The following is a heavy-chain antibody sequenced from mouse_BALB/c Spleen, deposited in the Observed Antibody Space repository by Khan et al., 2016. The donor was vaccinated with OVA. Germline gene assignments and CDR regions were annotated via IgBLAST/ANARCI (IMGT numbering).Heavy chain of an antibody. CDR3: ARTARIKY. CDR2: ISYSGST. D-gene: IGHD1-2*01. Sequence: VQLQESGPGLVKPSPSLSLTCTVTGYSITSGYGWNWIRQFPGNKLEWMGYISYSGSTNYNPSLKGRISITRDTSKNQFFLQLNSVTTEDTATYYCARTARIKYWGEGTTLTVSS. V-gene: IGHV3-1*02. J-gene: IGHJ2*01. CDR1: GYSITSGYG.